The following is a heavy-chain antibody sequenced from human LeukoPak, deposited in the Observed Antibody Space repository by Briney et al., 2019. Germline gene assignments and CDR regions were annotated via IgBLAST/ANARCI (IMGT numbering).Heavy chain of an antibody. Sequence: ASVNVSCKTSGYSFTSYYMHWVRQAPGQGLEWMGIINPSGGSTSSPQKFQGRVTMTRDTSTTTAYMELSSLRSEDTAVYFCARDGVAGTYYFDYWGQGTLVTVSS. CDR3: ARDGVAGTYYFDY. J-gene: IGHJ4*02. V-gene: IGHV1-46*01. CDR2: INPSGGST. D-gene: IGHD6-19*01. CDR1: GYSFTSYY.